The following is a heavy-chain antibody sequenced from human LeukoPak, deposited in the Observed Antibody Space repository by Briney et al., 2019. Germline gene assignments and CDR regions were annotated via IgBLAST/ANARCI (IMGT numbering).Heavy chain of an antibody. Sequence: PSETLSLTCTVSGGYISSYYWSWIRQPPGKGLEWIGYIYYSGSTNYNPSLKSRVTISVDTSKNQFSLKLSSVTASDTAVYYCARETYGMDVWGKGTTVTVSS. CDR3: ARETYGMDV. CDR2: IYYSGST. CDR1: GGYISSYY. J-gene: IGHJ6*04. V-gene: IGHV4-59*01.